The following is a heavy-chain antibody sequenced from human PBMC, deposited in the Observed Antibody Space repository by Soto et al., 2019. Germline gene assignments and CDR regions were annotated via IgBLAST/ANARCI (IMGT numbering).Heavy chain of an antibody. J-gene: IGHJ6*02. D-gene: IGHD3-22*01. V-gene: IGHV1-18*01. Sequence: QVQLVQSGAEVKKPGASVKVSCKSSGYTFSTYAISWVRQAPGQGLEWMGWINPDNADTNYAHNFQGRVTMTTDTSTNTVYMEFRSLRSDDTAIYFCARDGSSGYYDDYYYGMDVWGQGTTVTVSS. CDR3: ARDGSSGYYDDYYYGMDV. CDR2: INPDNADT. CDR1: GYTFSTYA.